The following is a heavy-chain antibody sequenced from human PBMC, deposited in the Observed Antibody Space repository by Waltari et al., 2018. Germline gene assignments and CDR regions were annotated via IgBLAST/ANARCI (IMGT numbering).Heavy chain of an antibody. CDR2: RRYYGSNK. CDR1: GFTFSSYG. J-gene: IGHJ6*02. V-gene: IGHV3-30*02. D-gene: IGHD3-3*01. Sequence: QVQLVESGGGVVQPGGSLRLSCAASGFTFSSYGMHWVRQAPGKGLERVACRRYYGSNKYYAESVKGRFTSSRDNSKNTLYLQMNSLRAEDTAVYYCAKDRRSYYYYGMDVWGQGTTVTVSS. CDR3: AKDRRSYYYYGMDV.